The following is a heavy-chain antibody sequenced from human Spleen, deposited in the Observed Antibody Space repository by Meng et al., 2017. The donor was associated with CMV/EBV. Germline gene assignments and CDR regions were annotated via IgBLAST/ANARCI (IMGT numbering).Heavy chain of an antibody. Sequence: QLQLQESGPGLVKPSEPLSLTCTVSGGSISSSSYYWGWIRQPPGKGLEWIGSIYYSGSTYYNPSLKSRVTISVDTSKNQFSLKLSSVTAADTAVYYCARRDGRCLDYWGQGTLVTVSS. CDR2: IYYSGST. V-gene: IGHV4-39*07. D-gene: IGHD5-24*01. J-gene: IGHJ4*02. CDR3: ARRDGRCLDY. CDR1: GGSISSSSYY.